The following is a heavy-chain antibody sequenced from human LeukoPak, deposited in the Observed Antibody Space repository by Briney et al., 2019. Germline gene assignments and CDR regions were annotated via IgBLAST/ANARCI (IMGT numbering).Heavy chain of an antibody. J-gene: IGHJ6*02. CDR1: GFTFSSYS. CDR2: ISSSSSYI. V-gene: IGHV3-21*01. Sequence: GGSLRLSCAASGFTFSSYSMNWVRQAPGKGLEWVSSISSSSSYIYYADSVKGRFTISRDNAKNSLYLQMNSLRAEDTAVYYCARDFGVVVHYGMDVWGQGTTVTVSS. CDR3: ARDFGVVVHYGMDV. D-gene: IGHD3-22*01.